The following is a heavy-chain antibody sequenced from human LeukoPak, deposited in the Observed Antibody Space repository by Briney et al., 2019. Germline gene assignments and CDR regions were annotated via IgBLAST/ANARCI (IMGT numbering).Heavy chain of an antibody. CDR2: IIPIFGTA. CDR3: ARTTVTTQHYYYYMDA. CDR1: GGTFGSYA. J-gene: IGHJ6*03. D-gene: IGHD4-11*01. Sequence: GASVKVSCKASGGTFGSYAISWVRQAPGQGLEWMGGIIPIFGTANYAQKFQGRVTITTDESTSTAYMELSSLRSEDTAVYYCARTTVTTQHYYYYMDAWGKGTTVTVSS. V-gene: IGHV1-69*05.